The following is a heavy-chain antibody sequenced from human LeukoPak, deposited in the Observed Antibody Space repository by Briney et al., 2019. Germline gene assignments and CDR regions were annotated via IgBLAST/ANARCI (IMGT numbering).Heavy chain of an antibody. D-gene: IGHD3-10*01. Sequence: GGSLRLSCAASGFTFSSYGMHWVRQAPGKGLEWVAFIRYDGSNKYYADSVKGRFTISRDNSKNTLYLQMSSLRAEDTAVYYCAKSASYGSGSWYYFDYWGQGTLVTVSS. CDR1: GFTFSSYG. V-gene: IGHV3-30*02. CDR3: AKSASYGSGSWYYFDY. J-gene: IGHJ4*02. CDR2: IRYDGSNK.